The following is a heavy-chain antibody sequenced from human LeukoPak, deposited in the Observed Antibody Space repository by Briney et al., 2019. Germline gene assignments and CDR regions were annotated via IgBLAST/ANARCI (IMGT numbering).Heavy chain of an antibody. V-gene: IGHV3-23*01. CDR1: GFTFSSYA. D-gene: IGHD2-8*01. Sequence: GGSLRLSCAGSGFTFSSYAMSWVRQAPGKGLEWGSAISDTGATTYDADSVKGRFTISRDNSRSTLYLQMNSLRAEDTALYYWAKDTSIGRYCTNGVCSPFDYWGQGTLVTVSS. CDR3: AKDTSIGRYCTNGVCSPFDY. CDR2: ISDTGATT. J-gene: IGHJ4*02.